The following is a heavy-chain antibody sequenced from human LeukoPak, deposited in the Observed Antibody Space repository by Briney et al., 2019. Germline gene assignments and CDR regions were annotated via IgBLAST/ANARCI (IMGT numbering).Heavy chain of an antibody. CDR2: ISGSGGST. J-gene: IGHJ4*02. V-gene: IGHV3-23*01. CDR1: GFTFSSYA. CDR3: AKDALYCSGGSCYNDY. Sequence: GGSLRLSCAASGFTFSSYAMSWVRQAPGKGPEWVSAISGSGGSTYYADSVKGRFTISRDNSKNTLYLQMNSLRAEDTAVYYCAKDALYCSGGSCYNDYWGQGTLVTVSS. D-gene: IGHD2-15*01.